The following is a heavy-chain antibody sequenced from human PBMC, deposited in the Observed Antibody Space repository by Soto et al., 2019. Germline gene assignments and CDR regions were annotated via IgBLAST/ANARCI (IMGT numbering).Heavy chain of an antibody. CDR3: AKATYYYDSSGYYPFDY. J-gene: IGHJ4*02. CDR2: ISGSGGST. V-gene: IGHV3-23*01. Sequence: GGSLRRSCAASGFTFSSYAMSWVRQAPGKGLEWVSAISGSGGSTYYADSVKGRFTISRDNSKNTLYLQMNSLRAEDTAVYYCAKATYYYDSSGYYPFDYWGQGTLVTVSS. D-gene: IGHD3-22*01. CDR1: GFTFSSYA.